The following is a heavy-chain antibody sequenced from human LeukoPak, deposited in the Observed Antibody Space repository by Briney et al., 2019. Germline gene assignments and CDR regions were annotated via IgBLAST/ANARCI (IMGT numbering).Heavy chain of an antibody. J-gene: IGHJ3*02. CDR1: GGSISSYY. Sequence: SETLSLTCTVSGGSISSYYWSWIRQPPGQGLEWIGYIYYSGSTNYNPSLKSRVTISVDTSKNQFSLKLSSVTAAETAVYYCARGSGIAVAGTGAFDIWGQGTMVTVSS. D-gene: IGHD6-19*01. CDR3: ARGSGIAVAGTGAFDI. V-gene: IGHV4-59*01. CDR2: IYYSGST.